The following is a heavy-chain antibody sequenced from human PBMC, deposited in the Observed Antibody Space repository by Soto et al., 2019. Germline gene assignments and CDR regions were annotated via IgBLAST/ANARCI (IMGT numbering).Heavy chain of an antibody. CDR2: IYHSGST. J-gene: IGHJ4*02. CDR3: ARARGYSSGWYYFDY. CDR1: SGSISSSNW. V-gene: IGHV4-4*02. D-gene: IGHD6-19*01. Sequence: QVQLQESGPGLVKPSGTLSLTCAVSSGSISSSNWWSWVRQPPGKGLVWIGEIYHSGSTNYNPSLNSRVTISVHKSNTQYSLQLSSVTAADTAVYYCARARGYSSGWYYFDYWGQGTLVTVSS.